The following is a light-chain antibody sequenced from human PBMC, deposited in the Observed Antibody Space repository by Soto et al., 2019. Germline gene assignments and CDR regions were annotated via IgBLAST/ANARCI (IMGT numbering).Light chain of an antibody. J-gene: IGKJ4*01. V-gene: IGKV3-15*01. Sequence: VLTQSPATLSLSPGERATLPCRARQSVSSNLAWYQQKPGQAPRLLIYGASTRATGLSARFSGSGSGTEFTLTISSLQSEDFAVYYCQQYNNWPLTFGGGTKVDI. CDR1: QSVSSN. CDR2: GAS. CDR3: QQYNNWPLT.